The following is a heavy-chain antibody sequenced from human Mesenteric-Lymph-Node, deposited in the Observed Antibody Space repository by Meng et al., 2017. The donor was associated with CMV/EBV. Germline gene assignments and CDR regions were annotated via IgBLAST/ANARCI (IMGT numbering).Heavy chain of an antibody. D-gene: IGHD3-3*01. CDR2: IKEDGSEK. CDR3: ARDFGTSYVFWSDAPDNWFDP. J-gene: IGHJ5*02. CDR1: GFNFGGYG. V-gene: IGHV3-7*01. Sequence: GESLKISCATSGFNFGGYGVNWVRQAPGKGLEWVANIKEDGSEKYYVDSVKGRFTISRDNARNLLYLQMNSLRAEDTAVYYCARDFGTSYVFWSDAPDNWFDPWGQGTLVTVSS.